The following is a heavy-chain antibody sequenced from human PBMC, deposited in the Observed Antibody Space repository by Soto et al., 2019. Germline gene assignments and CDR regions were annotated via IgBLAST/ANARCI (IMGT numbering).Heavy chain of an antibody. CDR2: ISSSSIST. J-gene: IGHJ6*02. D-gene: IGHD4-17*01. CDR1: GFTFSDYF. CDR3: AKNGDYSYYYAMDV. Sequence: GGSLRLSCAASGFTFSDYFMSWIRQAPGKGPEWISHISSSSISTNYADSVKGRFTISRDNAKNSLYLEMTSLTAEDTAIYYCAKNGDYSYYYAMDVWGQGTTVTVSS. V-gene: IGHV3-11*06.